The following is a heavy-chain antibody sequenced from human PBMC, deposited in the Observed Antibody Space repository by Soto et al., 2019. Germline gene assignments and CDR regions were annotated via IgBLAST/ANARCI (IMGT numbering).Heavy chain of an antibody. V-gene: IGHV4-39*01. CDR3: TRRSQALQFAFDY. CDR2: IYYTGST. CDR1: GGSISISSYY. J-gene: IGHJ4*02. D-gene: IGHD5-12*01. Sequence: SETLSLTCTVSGGSISISSYYWGWIRQPPGKGLEWIGNIYYTGSTYYNPSLKSRVTITVDTSKNQFSLKLNSVTAADTAVYYCTRRSQALQFAFDYWGQGSLVTVSS.